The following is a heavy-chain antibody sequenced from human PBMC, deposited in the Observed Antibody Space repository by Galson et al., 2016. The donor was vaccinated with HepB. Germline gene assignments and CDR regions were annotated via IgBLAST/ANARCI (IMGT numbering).Heavy chain of an antibody. D-gene: IGHD3-10*01. CDR2: IPDSGSNI. Sequence: SLRLSCAASGFRFSDYTISWVRQAPGKGLEWVASIPDSGSNIYYADSMKGRFTISRDNAKTSLYLQMNSLRADDTAVYYCAYNQNYGAGVYWFYGMDVWGQGTTVTVAS. CDR3: AYNQNYGAGVYWFYGMDV. J-gene: IGHJ6*02. CDR1: GFRFSDYT. V-gene: IGHV3-21*01.